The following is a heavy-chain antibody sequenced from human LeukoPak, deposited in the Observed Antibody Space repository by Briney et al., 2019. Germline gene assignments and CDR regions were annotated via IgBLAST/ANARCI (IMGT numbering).Heavy chain of an antibody. CDR1: GFIFSSYS. D-gene: IGHD2-15*01. Sequence: PGGSLRLSCAASGFIFSSYSMNWVRQAPGKGLEWVSYISSSSSTIYYADSVKGRFTISRDNAKNSLYLQMDSLRDEDTAVYYCAKASVAYASNWWFPAWGQGTLVTVSS. CDR2: ISSSSSTI. V-gene: IGHV3-48*02. J-gene: IGHJ4*02. CDR3: AKASVAYASNWWFPA.